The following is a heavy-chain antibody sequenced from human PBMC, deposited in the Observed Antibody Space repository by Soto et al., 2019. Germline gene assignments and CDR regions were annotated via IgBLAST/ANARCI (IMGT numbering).Heavy chain of an antibody. CDR3: ARDLPIVGTTTWDY. J-gene: IGHJ4*02. CDR1: GYTFTGYY. D-gene: IGHD1-26*01. CDR2: INPNNGGT. V-gene: IGHV1-2*02. Sequence: ASVKVSCKASGYTFTGYYIHWVRQAPGQGLEWMGWINPNNGGTNYVQKFQGRVTMTRDTSISTAYMELRRLTSDDTAVYYCARDLPIVGTTTWDYWGQGTLVTVSS.